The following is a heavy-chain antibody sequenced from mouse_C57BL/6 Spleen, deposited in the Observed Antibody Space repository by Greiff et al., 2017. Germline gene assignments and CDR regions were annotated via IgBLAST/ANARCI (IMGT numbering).Heavy chain of an antibody. CDR1: GYTFTSYW. Sequence: QVQLQQPGAELVKPGASVKLSCKASGYTFTSYWMHWVKQRPGQGLEWIGMIHPNSGSTNYNEKFKSKATLTVDKSSSTAYMQLSSLTSEDSAVYYCARELGGYYFDYWGQGTTLTVSS. D-gene: IGHD4-1*01. V-gene: IGHV1-64*01. CDR3: ARELGGYYFDY. J-gene: IGHJ2*01. CDR2: IHPNSGST.